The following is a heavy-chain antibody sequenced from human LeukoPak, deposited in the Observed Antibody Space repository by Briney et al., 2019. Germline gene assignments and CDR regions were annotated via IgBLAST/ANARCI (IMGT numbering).Heavy chain of an antibody. V-gene: IGHV3-48*02. J-gene: IGHJ6*03. CDR1: GFTFSSYS. CDR2: IGSRTSTI. Sequence: GGSLRLSCAASGFTFSSYSMNWVRLAPGKGLEWVSYIGSRTSTIYYADSVKGRFTISRDNAKNSLFLQMNSLRDEDTAVYYCARGELSSAAGSFVGYMDVWGKGTTATVS. CDR3: ARGELSSAAGSFVGYMDV. D-gene: IGHD6-13*01.